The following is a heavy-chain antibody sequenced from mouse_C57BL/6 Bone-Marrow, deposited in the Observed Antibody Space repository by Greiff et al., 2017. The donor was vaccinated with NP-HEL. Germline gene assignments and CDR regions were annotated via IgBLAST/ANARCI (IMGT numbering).Heavy chain of an antibody. D-gene: IGHD1-1*01. V-gene: IGHV1-82*01. Sequence: QVQLQQSGPELVKPGASVKISCKASGYAFSSSWMNWVKQRPGKGLEWIGRIYPGDGDTNYNGKFKGKATLTADKSSSTAYMQLSSLTSEDSPVYFCARKGYYYGSSHFDYWGQGTTLTVSS. J-gene: IGHJ2*01. CDR1: GYAFSSSW. CDR3: ARKGYYYGSSHFDY. CDR2: IYPGDGDT.